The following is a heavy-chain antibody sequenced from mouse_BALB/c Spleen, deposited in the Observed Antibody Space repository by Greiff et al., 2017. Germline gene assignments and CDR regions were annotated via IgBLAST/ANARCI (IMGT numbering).Heavy chain of an antibody. D-gene: IGHD2-10*01. CDR2: ISYSGST. CDR3: ARYTAYYGNPSFDY. V-gene: IGHV3-8*02. J-gene: IGHJ2*01. CDR1: GDSITSGY. Sequence: EVKLMESGPSLVKPSQTLSLTCSVTGDSITSGYWNWIRKFPGNKLEYMGYISYSGSTYYNPSLKSRISITRDTSKNQYYLQLNSVTTEDTATYYCARYTAYYGNPSFDYWGQGTTLTVSS.